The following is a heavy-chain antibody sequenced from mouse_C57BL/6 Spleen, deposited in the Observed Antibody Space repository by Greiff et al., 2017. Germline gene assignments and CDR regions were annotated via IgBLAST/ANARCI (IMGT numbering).Heavy chain of an antibody. CDR2: INYYGSST. CDR3: ARDRSNYRYFDV. CDR1: GFTFSDYY. D-gene: IGHD1-1*01. V-gene: IGHV5-16*01. J-gene: IGHJ1*03. Sequence: EVKVVEPEGGLVQPGSSMKLSCTASGFTFSDYYMAWVRQVPEKGLEWVANINYYGSSTYYLDSLKSRFIISTDTAKIILYLQMSSLKSEDTATYYCARDRSNYRYFDVWGTGTTVTVSS.